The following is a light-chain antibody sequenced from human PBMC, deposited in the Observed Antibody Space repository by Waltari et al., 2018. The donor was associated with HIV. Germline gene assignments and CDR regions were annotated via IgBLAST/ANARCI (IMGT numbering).Light chain of an antibody. J-gene: IGLJ3*02. V-gene: IGLV2-23*02. CDR2: EVN. Sequence: QSALTQPASVSGSPGPSIPIPCTGPSSDVGSYSLVSWYQQHPGKAPKLMIYEVNKRPSGVSNRFSGSKSGNTASLTISGLQAEDEADFYCCSYAGSSTLVFGGGTKLTVL. CDR1: SSDVGSYSL. CDR3: CSYAGSSTLV.